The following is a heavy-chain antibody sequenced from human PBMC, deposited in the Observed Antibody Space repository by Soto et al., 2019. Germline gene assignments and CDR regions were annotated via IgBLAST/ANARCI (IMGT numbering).Heavy chain of an antibody. Sequence: GGSLRRSCAASGFTFSSYAMTWLRQGPGKGLEWVSVISDSGNSIYYGDSVKGRFTMSRDNSKNTLYLQMSSLRVEDTAMYYCAKARPSGGYYYEEALDIWGQGTVVTVSS. V-gene: IGHV3-23*01. CDR2: ISDSGNSI. CDR3: AKARPSGGYYYEEALDI. D-gene: IGHD3-22*01. J-gene: IGHJ3*02. CDR1: GFTFSSYA.